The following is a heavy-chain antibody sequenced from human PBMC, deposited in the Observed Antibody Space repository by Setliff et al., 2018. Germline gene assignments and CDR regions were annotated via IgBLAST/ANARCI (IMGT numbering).Heavy chain of an antibody. V-gene: IGHV1-18*01. CDR3: ARELLRRAGWRLDVFDV. CDR2: INGNNGDT. J-gene: IGHJ3*01. D-gene: IGHD6-19*01. Sequence: ASVKVSCKAYGYTFSSKYITWVRQAPGRGLEWMGWINGNNGDTEYAQKFQHKFTMTIDTSTSTAYMELRSLRFEDTAIYYCARELLRRAGWRLDVFDVWGKGTMVTVSS. CDR1: GYTFSSKY.